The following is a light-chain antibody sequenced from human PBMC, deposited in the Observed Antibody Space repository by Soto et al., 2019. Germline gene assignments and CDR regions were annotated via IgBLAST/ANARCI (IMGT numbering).Light chain of an antibody. CDR2: GAS. CDR3: QQYNNWPQT. CDR1: QSISSK. Sequence: EIVMTQSPATLSVSPGERATLSCGASQSISSKLAWYQQKPGQAPRLLIYGASTRATGIPARFRGSGSGTEFTLTISSLQSEDFAVYYCQQYNNWPQTFGQGTKLEIK. V-gene: IGKV3-15*01. J-gene: IGKJ2*01.